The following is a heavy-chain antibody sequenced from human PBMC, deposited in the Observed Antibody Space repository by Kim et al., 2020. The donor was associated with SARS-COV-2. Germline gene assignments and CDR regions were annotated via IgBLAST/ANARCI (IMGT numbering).Heavy chain of an antibody. Sequence: GGSLRLSCAASGFTFSSYAMSWVRQAPGKGLEWVSAISGSGGSTYYADSVKGRFTISRDNSKNTLYLQMNSLRAEDTAVYYCAKVGPYGDYEASPFDPWGQGTLVTVSS. CDR2: ISGSGGST. V-gene: IGHV3-23*01. D-gene: IGHD4-17*01. CDR3: AKVGPYGDYEASPFDP. CDR1: GFTFSSYA. J-gene: IGHJ5*02.